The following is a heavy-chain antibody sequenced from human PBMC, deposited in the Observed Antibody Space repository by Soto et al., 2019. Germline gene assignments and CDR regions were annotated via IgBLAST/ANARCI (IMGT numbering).Heavy chain of an antibody. Sequence: QMQLVESGGGVVQPGGSQRLSCVASGFTFSSYGMHWVRQAPGKGLEWVAVIWFDGSNKYYGDSVKGRFTISRDNSKNTLYLQMNSLRAEDTAVYFCARERYNWNYYSFDVWGQGTTVTVSS. V-gene: IGHV3-33*01. CDR1: GFTFSSYG. D-gene: IGHD1-20*01. J-gene: IGHJ6*02. CDR2: IWFDGSNK. CDR3: ARERYNWNYYSFDV.